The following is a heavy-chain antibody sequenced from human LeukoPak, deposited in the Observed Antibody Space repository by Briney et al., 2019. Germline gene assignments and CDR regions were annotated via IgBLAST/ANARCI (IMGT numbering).Heavy chain of an antibody. CDR1: GFTPSSYA. V-gene: IGHV3-23*01. J-gene: IGHJ4*02. CDR3: AKSAVAGWRFDY. CDR2: ISGSGGST. D-gene: IGHD6-19*01. Sequence: GGSLRLSRAASGFTPSSYAMSWVRQAPGKGVEWVSTISGSGGSTYYADSVKGRFTISRDNSKNTLYLQINSLRAEDTAVYYCAKSAVAGWRFDYWGQGTLVTVSS.